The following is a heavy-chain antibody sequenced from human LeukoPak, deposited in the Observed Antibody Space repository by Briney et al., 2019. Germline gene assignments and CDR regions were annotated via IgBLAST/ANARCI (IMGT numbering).Heavy chain of an antibody. D-gene: IGHD3-22*01. CDR2: ISAYNGNT. J-gene: IGHJ3*02. Sequence: ASVKVSCKASGYTFTSYGISWVRQAPGQGLEWMGWISAYNGNTNYAQKLQGRVTMTTDTSTSTAYMELRSLRSDDTAVYYCARATKPLYYYDSSGWSYAFDIWGQGTMVTVSS. CDR3: ARATKPLYYYDSSGWSYAFDI. V-gene: IGHV1-18*01. CDR1: GYTFTSYG.